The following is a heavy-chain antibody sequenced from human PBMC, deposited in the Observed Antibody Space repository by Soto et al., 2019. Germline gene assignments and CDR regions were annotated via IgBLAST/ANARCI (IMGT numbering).Heavy chain of an antibody. J-gene: IGHJ4*02. Sequence: PGGSLRLSCAASGFTFSSYSMNWVRQAPGKGLEWVSSISSSSSYIYYADSVKGRFTISRDNAKNSLYLQMNSLRAEDTAVYYCARDSPSFNNSVCSFDYWGQGTLVTVSS. V-gene: IGHV3-21*01. D-gene: IGHD2-8*01. CDR1: GFTFSSYS. CDR2: ISSSSSYI. CDR3: ARDSPSFNNSVCSFDY.